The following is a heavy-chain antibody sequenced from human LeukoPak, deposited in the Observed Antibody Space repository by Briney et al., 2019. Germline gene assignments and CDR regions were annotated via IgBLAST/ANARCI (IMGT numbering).Heavy chain of an antibody. J-gene: IGHJ4*02. CDR2: ISGSGAGT. CDR3: ARPRGINGDY. Sequence: GGSLRLSCAASGFTFSSFAMSWVRQAPGKGLEWVSAISGSGAGTYYADSVKGRFTISRDNAKNSLYLQMNSLRAEDTAAYYCARPRGINGDYWGQGTLVTVSS. D-gene: IGHD3-10*01. V-gene: IGHV3-23*01. CDR1: GFTFSSFA.